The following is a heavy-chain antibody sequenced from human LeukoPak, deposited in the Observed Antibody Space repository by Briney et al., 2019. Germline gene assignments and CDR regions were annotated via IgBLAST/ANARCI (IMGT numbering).Heavy chain of an antibody. CDR3: ARLPVGGKVKSIDY. CDR1: GGSFSGYY. CDR2: IYYSGST. J-gene: IGHJ4*02. D-gene: IGHD3-16*01. V-gene: IGHV4-34*01. Sequence: SDTLSLTCAVYGGSFSGYYWSWIRQPPGKGLEWIGSIYYSGSTYYNPSLKSRVTISVDTSKNQFSLKLSSVTAADTAVYYCARLPVGGKVKSIDYWGQGTLVTVSS.